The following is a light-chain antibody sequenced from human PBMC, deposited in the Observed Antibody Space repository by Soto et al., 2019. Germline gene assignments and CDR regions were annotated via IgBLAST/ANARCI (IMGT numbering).Light chain of an antibody. J-gene: IGKJ1*01. CDR2: AAS. CDR1: QSISSY. V-gene: IGKV1-39*01. Sequence: DVKMTQSPSSLSASEGDRVTITCRASQSISSYLNWYQQKPGKAPKLLIYAASSLQSGVPSRFSGSGSGTDFTLTISSLQPEDFATYYCQQSYSTSWTFGQGTKVDIK. CDR3: QQSYSTSWT.